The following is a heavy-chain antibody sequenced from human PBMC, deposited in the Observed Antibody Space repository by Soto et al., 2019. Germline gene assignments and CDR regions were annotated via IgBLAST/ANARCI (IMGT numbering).Heavy chain of an antibody. V-gene: IGHV2-5*01. D-gene: IGHD3-10*01. CDR1: GLSLTTSGVG. CDR2: NFWNDNR. CDR3: ARMIARPGRSELDY. J-gene: IGHJ4*02. Sequence: QITLKESGPTLVKPTQTLTLTCTFSGLSLTTSGVGVGWIRQPPGKALECLALNFWNDNRRYRPSLKSRPTITKDTSKNQVVLTMTNMDPVDTATYYCARMIARPGRSELDYWGQGTLVTVSS.